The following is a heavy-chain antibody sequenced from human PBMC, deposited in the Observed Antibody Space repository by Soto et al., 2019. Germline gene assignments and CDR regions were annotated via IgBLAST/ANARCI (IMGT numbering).Heavy chain of an antibody. CDR1: GGTFSSYA. CDR3: AREAYCGGDCSDDAFDI. D-gene: IGHD2-21*01. Sequence: ASVKVSCKASGGTFSSYAISWVRQAPGQGLEWMGGIIPIFGTANYAQKFQGRVTITADESTSTAYMELRSLRSDDTAVYYCAREAYCGGDCSDDAFDIWGQGTMVTVSS. J-gene: IGHJ3*02. V-gene: IGHV1-69*13. CDR2: IIPIFGTA.